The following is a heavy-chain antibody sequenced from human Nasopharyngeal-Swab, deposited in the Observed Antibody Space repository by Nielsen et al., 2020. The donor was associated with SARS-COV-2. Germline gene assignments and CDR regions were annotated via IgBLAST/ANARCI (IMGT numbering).Heavy chain of an antibody. CDR3: VRDQAMARPNWFDP. J-gene: IGHJ5*02. V-gene: IGHV7-4-1*02. CDR1: GYTFTRYA. Sequence: SVKVSCKASGYTFTRYAINWLRQAPGQGPEWMGWIATPTGHPTYAQGFTGRFVFSLDTSVATAYLHINSLKTENTAIYYCVRDQAMARPNWFDPWGQGTRV. D-gene: IGHD5-18*01. CDR2: IATPTGHP.